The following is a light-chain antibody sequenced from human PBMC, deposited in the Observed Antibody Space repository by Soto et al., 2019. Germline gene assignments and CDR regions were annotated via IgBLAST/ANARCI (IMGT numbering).Light chain of an antibody. Sequence: QSVLTQPASVSGSPGQSITISCTGSSSDVGGYNYVSWYQQHPGKAPKLIIYDVSSRPLGVSNRFSGSKSVNTASLTISGLQAEDEADYYCSSYTISTTLIFGGGTKLTVL. V-gene: IGLV2-14*01. CDR1: SSDVGGYNY. J-gene: IGLJ2*01. CDR3: SSYTISTTLI. CDR2: DVS.